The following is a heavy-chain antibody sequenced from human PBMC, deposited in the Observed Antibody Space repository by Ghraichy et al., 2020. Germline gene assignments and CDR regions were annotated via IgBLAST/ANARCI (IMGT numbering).Heavy chain of an antibody. V-gene: IGHV3-30*04. D-gene: IGHD3-3*01. Sequence: GGSLRLSCAASGFTFSSYAMHWVRQAPGKGLEWVAVISYDGSNKYYADSVKGRFTISRDNSKNTLYLQMNSLRAEDTAVYYCARAPPVRFLEWLTPQNYFDYWGQGTLVTVSS. CDR3: ARAPPVRFLEWLTPQNYFDY. CDR2: ISYDGSNK. J-gene: IGHJ4*02. CDR1: GFTFSSYA.